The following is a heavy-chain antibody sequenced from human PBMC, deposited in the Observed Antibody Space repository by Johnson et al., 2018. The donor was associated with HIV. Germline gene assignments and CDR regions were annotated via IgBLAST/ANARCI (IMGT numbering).Heavy chain of an antibody. CDR2: ISYDGSNI. D-gene: IGHD3-10*01. CDR1: GFTLSSYA. Sequence: QVLLVESGGGVVQPGRSLRLSCAASGFTLSSYAMHWVRQAPGRGLEWVAVISYDGSNILYADSVKGRFTISRDNSKNTLYLQMNSLRAEDTAVYYCAREDPPITMVRGVIRHDAFDIWGQGTMVTVSS. J-gene: IGHJ3*02. CDR3: AREDPPITMVRGVIRHDAFDI. V-gene: IGHV3-30-3*01.